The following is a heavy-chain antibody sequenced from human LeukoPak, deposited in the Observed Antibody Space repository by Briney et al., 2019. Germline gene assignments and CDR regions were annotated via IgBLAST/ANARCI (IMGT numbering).Heavy chain of an antibody. J-gene: IGHJ6*03. V-gene: IGHV3-53*05. CDR2: IYSAGST. CDR3: AKVSTIYYYYMDV. D-gene: IGHD5/OR15-5a*01. Sequence: GGSLRLSCTVSGFTVSSNSMSWVRQAPGKGLEWVSFIYSAGSTHYSDSVKGRFTISRDNSKNTLYLQMNSLRAEDTAVYYCAKVSTIYYYYMDVWGKGTTVTISS. CDR1: GFTVSSNS.